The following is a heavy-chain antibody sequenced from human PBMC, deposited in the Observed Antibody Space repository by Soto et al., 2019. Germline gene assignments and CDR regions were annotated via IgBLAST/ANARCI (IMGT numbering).Heavy chain of an antibody. V-gene: IGHV1-69*01. Sequence: QVQLVQSGAEVKKPGSSVKVSCKASGGTFGSYAISWVRQAPGQGLEWMGGIIPIPGTANYAQKFQGRVTIAAAESTSTAYMELSSMRSEDTAVYYCARSQGSSTSLEIYYYYYYGMDVWGQGTTVTGSS. CDR2: IIPIPGTA. J-gene: IGHJ6*02. CDR3: ARSQGSSTSLEIYYYYYYGMDV. D-gene: IGHD2-2*01. CDR1: GGTFGSYA.